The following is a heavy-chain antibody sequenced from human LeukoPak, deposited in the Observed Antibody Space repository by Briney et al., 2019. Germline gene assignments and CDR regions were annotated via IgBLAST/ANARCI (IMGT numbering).Heavy chain of an antibody. CDR3: AKLPTMMTVTTRRDAFDI. V-gene: IGHV3-30*18. J-gene: IGHJ3*02. CDR1: GFTFSSYA. D-gene: IGHD4-17*01. Sequence: GGSLRLSCAASGFTFSSYAVHWVRQAPGKGLEWVAVISYDGSNKYYADSVKGRFTISRDNSKNTLYLQMNSLRAEDTAVYYCAKLPTMMTVTTRRDAFDIWGQGTMVTVSS. CDR2: ISYDGSNK.